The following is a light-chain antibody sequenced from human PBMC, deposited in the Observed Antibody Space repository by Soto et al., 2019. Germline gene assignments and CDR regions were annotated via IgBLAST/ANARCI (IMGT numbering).Light chain of an antibody. V-gene: IGLV1-47*01. CDR1: SSDIGSNS. CDR3: AARDLSLRGVV. J-gene: IGLJ2*01. Sequence: QSVLTQPPSASGTPGQRVTISCSGSSSDIGSNSVHWYRQLPGTAPKRLIYSNRQRPSGGPDRLSGSKPGTSASLAISGLRSEDDADYYCAARDLSLRGVVFGGGTKLTVL. CDR2: SNR.